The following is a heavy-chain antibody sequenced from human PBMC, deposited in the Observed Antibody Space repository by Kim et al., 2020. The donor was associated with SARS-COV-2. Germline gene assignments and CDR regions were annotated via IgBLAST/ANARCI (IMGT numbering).Heavy chain of an antibody. J-gene: IGHJ5*02. Sequence: SETLSLTCTVSGASISIRSYYWGWIRQPPGKGLEWIGSIYYSGSTHYNPSLKSRVTISVDTSKNQIYLKLSSVTAADTAVYYCARGVDRCRGGSCWVAWFDPWGQGTLVTVSS. CDR2: IYYSGST. CDR1: GASISIRSYY. CDR3: ARGVDRCRGGSCWVAWFDP. D-gene: IGHD2-15*01. V-gene: IGHV4-39*01.